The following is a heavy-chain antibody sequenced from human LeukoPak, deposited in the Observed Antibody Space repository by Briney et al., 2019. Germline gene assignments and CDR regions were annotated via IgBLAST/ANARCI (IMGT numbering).Heavy chain of an antibody. CDR1: GFTFNSYA. J-gene: IGHJ4*02. CDR3: AKDVKRYCSSTSCPPDY. Sequence: PGGSLRLSCAASGFTFNSYAMSWVRQAPGKGLEWISTISGGADNTYYADSVKGRFTISRDNSKNTLYLQMNSLRAENTAVYYCAKDVKRYCSSTSCPPDYWGQGTLVTVSS. CDR2: ISGGADNT. V-gene: IGHV3-23*01. D-gene: IGHD2-2*01.